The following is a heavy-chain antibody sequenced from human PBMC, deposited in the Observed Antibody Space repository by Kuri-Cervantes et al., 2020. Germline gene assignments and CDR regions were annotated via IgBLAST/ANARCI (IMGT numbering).Heavy chain of an antibody. Sequence: SETLSLTCTVSGSSVSSGSYYWSWIRQPPGKGLEWIGYIYYSGSTNYNPSLKSRVTISVDTSKNQFSLKLSSVTAADTAVYYCARQLVLNQGGYFDYWGQGTLVTVSS. CDR2: IYYSGST. J-gene: IGHJ4*02. D-gene: IGHD1-14*01. V-gene: IGHV4-61*01. CDR1: GSSVSSGSYY. CDR3: ARQLVLNQGGYFDY.